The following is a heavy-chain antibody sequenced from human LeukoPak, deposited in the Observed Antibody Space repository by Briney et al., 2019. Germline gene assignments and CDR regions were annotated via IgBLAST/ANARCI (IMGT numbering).Heavy chain of an antibody. CDR2: INHSGST. Sequence: PSETLSLTCAVYGGSFSGYYWSWIRQPPGKGLEWIGEINHSGSTNYNPSLKSRVTISVDTSKNQFSLKLSSVTAADTAVYYCARGGGDGYNSYFDYWGQGTLVTVSS. V-gene: IGHV4-34*01. CDR3: ARGGGDGYNSYFDY. D-gene: IGHD5-24*01. CDR1: GGSFSGYY. J-gene: IGHJ4*02.